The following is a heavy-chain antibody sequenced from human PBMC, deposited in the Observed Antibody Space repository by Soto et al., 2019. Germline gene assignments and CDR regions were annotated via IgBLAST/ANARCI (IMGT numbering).Heavy chain of an antibody. CDR3: AKSNMVRGVIIDPTFDY. CDR2: ISGSGGST. D-gene: IGHD3-10*01. J-gene: IGHJ4*02. CDR1: GFTFSSYA. V-gene: IGHV3-23*01. Sequence: GGSLRLSCAASGFTFSSYAMSWVRQAPGKGLEWVSAISGSGGSTYYADSVKGRFTISRDNSKNTLYLQMNSLIAEDTAVYYCAKSNMVRGVIIDPTFDYWGQGTLVTVSS.